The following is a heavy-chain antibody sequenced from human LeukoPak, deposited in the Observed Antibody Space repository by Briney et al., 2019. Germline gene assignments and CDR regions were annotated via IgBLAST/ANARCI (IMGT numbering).Heavy chain of an antibody. CDR2: INPSGGST. D-gene: IGHD5-18*01. V-gene: IGHV1-46*01. CDR1: GYTFTSYY. J-gene: IGHJ4*02. CDR3: ARSNGYTYGYD. Sequence: GASVKVSCKASGYTFTSYYMHWVRQAPGQGLEWMGIINPSGGSTSYAQKFQGRVTISADKSISTAYLQWSSLKASDTAMYYCARSNGYTYGYDWGQGTLVTVSS.